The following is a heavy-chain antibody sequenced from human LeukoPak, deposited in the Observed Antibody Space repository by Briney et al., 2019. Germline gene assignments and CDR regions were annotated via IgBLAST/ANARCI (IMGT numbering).Heavy chain of an antibody. D-gene: IGHD4-17*01. CDR2: ISWNSGNI. J-gene: IGHJ4*02. V-gene: IGHV3-9*01. Sequence: GGSLRLSCAASGFTFDDYAMLWLRQAPGKGLEWVSGISWNSGNIGYGDYVKGRFTISRDNAKDSLYLQMNSLRAEDTALYYCAKGPIMTTVTTYYFDYWGQGTLVTVSS. CDR1: GFTFDDYA. CDR3: AKGPIMTTVTTYYFDY.